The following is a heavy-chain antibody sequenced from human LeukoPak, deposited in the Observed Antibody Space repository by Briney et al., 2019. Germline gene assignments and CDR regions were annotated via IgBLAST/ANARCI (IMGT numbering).Heavy chain of an antibody. CDR1: GFTFSSYS. V-gene: IGHV3-21*04. CDR2: ISSSGSTI. Sequence: GGSLRLSCAASGFTFSSYSMNWVRQAPGRGLEWVSSISSSGSTIYYADSVKGRFTISRDNAKNSLYLQMNSLRAEDTAVYYCAREYYYDSSGTLDCWGQGTLVTVSS. CDR3: AREYYYDSSGTLDC. D-gene: IGHD3-22*01. J-gene: IGHJ4*02.